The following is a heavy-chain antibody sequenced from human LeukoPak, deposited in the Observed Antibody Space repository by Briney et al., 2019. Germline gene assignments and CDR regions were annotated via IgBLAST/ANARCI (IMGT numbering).Heavy chain of an antibody. CDR1: GGTFSSYA. D-gene: IGHD2-8*01. CDR2: IIPIFGTA. J-gene: IGHJ5*02. CDR3: ARGGIVVLMSEFDP. Sequence: SVKVSCKASGGTFSSYAISWVRQALGQGLEWMGGIIPIFGTANYAQKFQGRVTITADKSTSTAYMELSSLRSEDTAVYYCARGGIVVLMSEFDPWGQGTLVTVSS. V-gene: IGHV1-69*06.